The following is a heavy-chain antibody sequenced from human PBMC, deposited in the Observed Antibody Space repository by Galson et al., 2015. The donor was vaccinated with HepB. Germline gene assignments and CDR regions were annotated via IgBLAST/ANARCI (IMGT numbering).Heavy chain of an antibody. D-gene: IGHD4-23*01. Sequence: SLRLSCAASGFSFSNYWMHWVRQTPGKGLVWVSRINSDGSTTGYADSVKGRFTISRDNAKNTLYRQMNTLTVEDTAMYYCTSTMVTQFDYWGQGALVTVSS. CDR2: INSDGSTT. V-gene: IGHV3-74*01. J-gene: IGHJ4*02. CDR1: GFSFSNYW. CDR3: TSTMVTQFDY.